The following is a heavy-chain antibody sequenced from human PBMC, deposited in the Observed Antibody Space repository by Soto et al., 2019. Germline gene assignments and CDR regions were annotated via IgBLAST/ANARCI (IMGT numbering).Heavy chain of an antibody. CDR2: IDWDDDK. CDR1: GFSLSTSGMC. CDR3: ERAIAARSFYYGMDV. V-gene: IGHV2-70*01. Sequence: SGPTLVNPTQTLTLTCTFSGFSLSTSGMCVSWIRQPPGKALEWLALIDWDDDKYYSTSLKTRLTISKDTSKNQVVLTMTNMDPVDTATYYCERAIAARSFYYGMDVWGQGTTVTLSS. D-gene: IGHD6-6*01. J-gene: IGHJ6*02.